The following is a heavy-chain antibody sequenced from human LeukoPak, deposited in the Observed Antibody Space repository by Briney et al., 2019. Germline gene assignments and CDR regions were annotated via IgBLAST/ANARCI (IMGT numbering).Heavy chain of an antibody. V-gene: IGHV3-23*01. CDR1: GFSFSSYA. Sequence: GALRLSCAASGFSFSSYAMSWVRQAPGKGLEWVSAISGSGDSTYYGDPVKGRFTISRDNSKNTLYLQMNSLRAEDTAVYYCAKTRPLDSSSWSHGDYWGQGTLVTVSS. D-gene: IGHD6-13*01. CDR2: ISGSGDST. CDR3: AKTRPLDSSSWSHGDY. J-gene: IGHJ4*02.